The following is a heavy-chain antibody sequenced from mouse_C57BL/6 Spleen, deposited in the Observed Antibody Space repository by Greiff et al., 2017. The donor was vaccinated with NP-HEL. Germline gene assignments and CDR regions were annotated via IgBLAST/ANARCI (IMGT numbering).Heavy chain of an antibody. D-gene: IGHD1-1*01. J-gene: IGHJ4*01. Sequence: QVQLQQPGAELVKPGASVKMSCKASGYTFTSYWITWVKQRPGQGLEWIGDIYPGSGSTNYNEKFKSKATLTVDTSSSTAYMQLSSLTSEDSAVYYWARRYYYGSSPWAMDYWGQGTSVTVSS. CDR2: IYPGSGST. V-gene: IGHV1-55*01. CDR3: ARRYYYGSSPWAMDY. CDR1: GYTFTSYW.